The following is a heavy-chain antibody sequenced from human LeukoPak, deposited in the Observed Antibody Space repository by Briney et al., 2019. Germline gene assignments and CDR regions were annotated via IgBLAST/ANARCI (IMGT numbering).Heavy chain of an antibody. CDR3: SQVVGYPPLVY. J-gene: IGHJ4*02. Sequence: GGSLRLSCAASGFTVSSNYMSWVRQAPGKGLEWLSVIYSGGSTYYADSVKGRFTISRDNSKNTLYLQMNSLRAEDTAVYYCSQVVGYPPLVYWGQGTLVTVSS. CDR1: GFTVSSNY. CDR2: IYSGGST. D-gene: IGHD2-15*01. V-gene: IGHV3-53*01.